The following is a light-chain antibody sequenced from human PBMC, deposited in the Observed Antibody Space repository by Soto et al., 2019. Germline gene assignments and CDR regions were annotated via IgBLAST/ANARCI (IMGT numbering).Light chain of an antibody. CDR3: QHYDSSPT. V-gene: IGKV3-20*01. CDR1: QSVSSNY. CDR2: GAS. J-gene: IGKJ2*01. Sequence: EIVLTQSPGTLSLSLGEGATLSCRASQSVSSNYLAWYQQKPGQAPRLLIYGASSRAAGIPGKFSGSGSGTDFTLTISRLEPEDFAVYFCQHYDSSPTFGLGTRLEIK.